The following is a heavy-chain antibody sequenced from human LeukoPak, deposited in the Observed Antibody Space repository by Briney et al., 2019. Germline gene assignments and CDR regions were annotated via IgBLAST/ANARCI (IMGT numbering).Heavy chain of an antibody. CDR2: ISSDGSST. J-gene: IGHJ4*02. Sequence: GGSLRLSCVASEFTFSYYWMYWVRQAPGQGLVSVSRISSDGSSTTYAESVKGRFTISRDDAKNTLYLQMNSLRAEDTAIYYCARDDSNGIDYWGQGTLVTVSS. CDR1: EFTFSYYW. CDR3: ARDDSNGIDY. D-gene: IGHD6-19*01. V-gene: IGHV3-74*01.